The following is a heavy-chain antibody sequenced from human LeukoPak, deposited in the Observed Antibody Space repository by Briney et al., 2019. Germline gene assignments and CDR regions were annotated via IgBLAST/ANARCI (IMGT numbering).Heavy chain of an antibody. D-gene: IGHD4-17*01. Sequence: SVRVSCKASGGTFSSYAISWVRQAPGQGLEWMGGIIPIFGTASYAQKFQGRVTITADESTSTAYMELSSLRSEDTAVYYCAREAAYGDLDYWGQGTLVTVSS. CDR2: IIPIFGTA. CDR1: GGTFSSYA. V-gene: IGHV1-69*01. CDR3: AREAAYGDLDY. J-gene: IGHJ4*02.